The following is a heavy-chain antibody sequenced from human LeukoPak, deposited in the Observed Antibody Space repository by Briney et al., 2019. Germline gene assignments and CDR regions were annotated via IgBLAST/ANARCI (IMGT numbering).Heavy chain of an antibody. CDR2: TSSTSSYI. J-gene: IGHJ4*02. V-gene: IGHV3-21*01. CDR3: ARDLNRGSYWSFDY. Sequence: GGSLRLSCAASGFTFSSYGMHWVRQAPGKGLEWVSSTSSTSSYIYYADSVKGRFTISRDNAKSSLYLQMNSLRADDTAVYYCARDLNRGSYWSFDYWGQGTLVTVSS. CDR1: GFTFSSYG. D-gene: IGHD1-26*01.